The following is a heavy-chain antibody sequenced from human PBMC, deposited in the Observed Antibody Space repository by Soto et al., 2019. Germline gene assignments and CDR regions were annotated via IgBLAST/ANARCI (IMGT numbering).Heavy chain of an antibody. J-gene: IGHJ4*02. D-gene: IGHD2-2*01. CDR3: AKDLNIVVVPAARTGFVDY. Sequence: EVQLLESGGGLVQPGGSLRLSCAASGSTFSSYAMSWVRQAPGKGLEWVSAISGSGGSTYYADSVKGRFTISRDNSKNTLYLQMNSLRAEDTAVYYCAKDLNIVVVPAARTGFVDYWGQGTLVTVSS. CDR2: ISGSGGST. CDR1: GSTFSSYA. V-gene: IGHV3-23*01.